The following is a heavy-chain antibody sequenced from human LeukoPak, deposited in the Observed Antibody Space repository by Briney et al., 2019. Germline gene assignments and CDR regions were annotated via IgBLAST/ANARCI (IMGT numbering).Heavy chain of an antibody. D-gene: IGHD6-13*01. CDR3: ARVKEQYSSSWFDP. J-gene: IGHJ5*02. CDR1: GGSFSGYY. CDR2: INHSGST. Sequence: SETLSLTCAVYGGSFSGYYWSWIRQPPGKGLEWIGEINHSGSTNYNPSLKSRVTISVDTSKNQFSLKLSSVTAADTAVYYCARVKEQYSSSWFDPWGQGTLVT. V-gene: IGHV4-34*01.